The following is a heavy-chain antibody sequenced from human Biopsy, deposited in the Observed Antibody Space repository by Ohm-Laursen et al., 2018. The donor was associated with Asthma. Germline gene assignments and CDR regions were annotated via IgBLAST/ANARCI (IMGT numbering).Heavy chain of an antibody. Sequence: SVTVSCKSLGGTFNTYVIGWGRQAPGPGLEWMGGINSVFGTTTYPQKFQDRVTITADDSTSTVYMELSSLRSEDTAVYYCARKAGSCISRTCYSMDFWGQGTLVTVSS. CDR1: GGTFNTYV. V-gene: IGHV1-69*13. CDR2: INSVFGTT. D-gene: IGHD2-2*01. CDR3: ARKAGSCISRTCYSMDF. J-gene: IGHJ4*02.